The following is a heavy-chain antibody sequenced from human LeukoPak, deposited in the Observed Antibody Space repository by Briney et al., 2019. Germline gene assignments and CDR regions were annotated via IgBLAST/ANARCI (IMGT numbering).Heavy chain of an antibody. V-gene: IGHV1-2*06. CDR1: GYTFTGYY. CDR2: INPNSGGT. CDR3: AREWSYGDYYDY. J-gene: IGHJ4*02. Sequence: GASVKVSCKASGYTFTGYYMHWVRQAPGQGLEWMGRINPNSGGTNYAQKFQGRVTMTRDTSISTAYMELSRLRSDDTAVYCCAREWSYGDYYDYWGQGTLVTVSS. D-gene: IGHD4-17*01.